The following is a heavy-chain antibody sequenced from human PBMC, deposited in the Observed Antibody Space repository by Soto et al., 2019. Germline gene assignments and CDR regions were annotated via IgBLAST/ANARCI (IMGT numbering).Heavy chain of an antibody. V-gene: IGHV3-48*01. D-gene: IGHD4-17*01. CDR1: GFTFSSYS. J-gene: IGHJ3*02. CDR3: AREGPGDYVYSSAFDI. Sequence: GGSLRLSCAASGFTFSSYSMNWVRQAPGKGLEWVSYISSSSSTIYYADSVKGRFTISRDNAKNSLYLQMNSLRAEDTAVYYCAREGPGDYVYSSAFDIWGQGTMVTVSS. CDR2: ISSSSSTI.